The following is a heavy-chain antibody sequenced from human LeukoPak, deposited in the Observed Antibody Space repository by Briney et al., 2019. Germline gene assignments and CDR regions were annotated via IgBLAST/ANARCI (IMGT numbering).Heavy chain of an antibody. CDR2: ISYDGSNK. CDR3: AKDYSCDY. CDR1: GFTFSSYG. J-gene: IGHJ4*02. V-gene: IGHV3-30*18. Sequence: GGSLRLSCAASGFTFSSYGMHWVRQAPGKGLEWVAVISYDGSNKYYADSVKGRFTIFRDNSKNTLYLQMNSLRAEDTAVYYCAKDYSCDYWGQGTLVTVSS.